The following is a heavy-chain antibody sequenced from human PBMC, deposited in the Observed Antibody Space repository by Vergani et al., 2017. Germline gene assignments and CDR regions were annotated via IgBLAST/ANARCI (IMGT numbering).Heavy chain of an antibody. D-gene: IGHD6-19*01. V-gene: IGHV1-69*04. J-gene: IGHJ6*02. CDR1: GGTFSSYA. Sequence: QVQLVQSGAEVKKPGASVKVSCKASGGTFSSYAISWLRQAPGQGLEGMGRTITILGIAKHAQKFQGRVTITAEKSTSTAYMELSSLRAEDTAVYYCARETGIAVSPGYYYYGMDVWGQGTTVTVSS. CDR3: ARETGIAVSPGYYYYGMDV. CDR2: TITILGIA.